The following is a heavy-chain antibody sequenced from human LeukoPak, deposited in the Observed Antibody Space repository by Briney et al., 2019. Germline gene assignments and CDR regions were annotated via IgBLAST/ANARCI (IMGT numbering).Heavy chain of an antibody. Sequence: ASVKVSCKASGYTFTSYYMHWVRQAPGQGLEWMGIINPSGGSTSYAQKFQGRVTMTRDTSTSTVYMELSSLRSEDTAVYYRARDPLLWQRNNWFDPWGRGTLVTVSS. D-gene: IGHD2-15*01. CDR1: GYTFTSYY. CDR2: INPSGGST. V-gene: IGHV1-46*01. CDR3: ARDPLLWQRNNWFDP. J-gene: IGHJ5*02.